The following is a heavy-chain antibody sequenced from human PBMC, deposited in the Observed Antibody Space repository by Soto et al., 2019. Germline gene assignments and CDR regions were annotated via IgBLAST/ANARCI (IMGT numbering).Heavy chain of an antibody. Sequence: QMQLVQSGPEVKKPGTSVKVSCKASGFTFTSSAMQWVRQARGQRLEWIGWIVVGSGNTNYAQKFQERVTITRDMCKSTAYVEMRRRRSEDTAVYYCAAEPYDNTYGMDVWGQGTTVTVSS. V-gene: IGHV1-58*02. D-gene: IGHD3-9*01. CDR1: GFTFTSSA. CDR3: AAEPYDNTYGMDV. CDR2: IVVGSGNT. J-gene: IGHJ6*02.